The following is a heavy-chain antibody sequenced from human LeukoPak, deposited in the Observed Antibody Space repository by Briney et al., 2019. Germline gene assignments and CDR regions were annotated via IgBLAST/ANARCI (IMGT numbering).Heavy chain of an antibody. D-gene: IGHD3-22*01. CDR1: GGSFSGYY. J-gene: IGHJ5*02. CDR3: ASPPDYYDSSGYSS. Sequence: SETLSLTCAVYGGSFSGYYWSWIRQPPGKGLEWIGEINHSGSTNYNPSLKSRVTISVDTSKNQFSLKLSSVTAADTAVYYCASPPDYYDSSGYSSWGQGTLVTVSS. V-gene: IGHV4-34*01. CDR2: INHSGST.